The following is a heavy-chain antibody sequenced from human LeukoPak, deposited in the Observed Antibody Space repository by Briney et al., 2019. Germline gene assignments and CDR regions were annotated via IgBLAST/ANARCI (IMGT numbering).Heavy chain of an antibody. CDR3: ARGGRLDDALDI. CDR1: GFPFRTYW. J-gene: IGHJ3*02. V-gene: IGHV3-74*01. Sequence: GASLSLSSVASGFPFRTYWIHWVRQAPGKGLLWVSRINGDGSSTNYADSVKGRFTISRDNSKNTLYLQMSSLRADDTAVYYCARGGRLDDALDIWGQGTMVTVSS. CDR2: INGDGSST.